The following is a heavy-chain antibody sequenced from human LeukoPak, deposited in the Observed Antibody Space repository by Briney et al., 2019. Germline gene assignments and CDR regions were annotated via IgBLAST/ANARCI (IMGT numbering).Heavy chain of an antibody. CDR1: GDSSGNSIYY. J-gene: IGHJ4*02. D-gene: IGHD6-19*01. V-gene: IGHV4-39*07. CDR3: AREYTLYRSGWFLNY. CDR2: IDYSGST. Sequence: SETLSLTCTVSGDSSGNSIYYWGWIRQPPGKGLEWIGSIDYSGSTYYNPSLKSRATISIDTSKNQFSLKLSSVTAADTAVYYCAREYTLYRSGWFLNYWGQGTVVTVSS.